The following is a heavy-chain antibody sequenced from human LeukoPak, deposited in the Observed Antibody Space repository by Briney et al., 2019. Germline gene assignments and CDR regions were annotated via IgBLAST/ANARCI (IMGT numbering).Heavy chain of an antibody. J-gene: IGHJ6*03. CDR2: INPNNGGT. CDR1: GYRYTNYY. Sequence: ASVKVSCKASGYRYTNYYMHWVRQAPGQGLEWMGWINPNNGGTNYAQKFQGRVTMTRDTSISTAYMELSRLRSDDTAVYYCARGVAGVYFYYYMDVWGKGTTVTVSS. CDR3: ARGVAGVYFYYYMDV. V-gene: IGHV1-2*02. D-gene: IGHD1-14*01.